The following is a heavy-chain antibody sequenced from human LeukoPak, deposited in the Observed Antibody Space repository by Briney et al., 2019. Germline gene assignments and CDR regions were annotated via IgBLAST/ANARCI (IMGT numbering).Heavy chain of an antibody. CDR2: INTNTGNP. D-gene: IGHD3-22*01. J-gene: IGHJ1*01. CDR1: GYTFTSYA. V-gene: IGHV7-4-1*02. Sequence: ASVKVSCKASGYTFTSYAMNWVRQAPGQGLEWMGWINTNTGNPTYAHGFTGRFVFSLDTSVSTAYLQISSLKAEDTAVYYCAREYYDSSGYYGEYFQHWGQGTLVTVSS. CDR3: AREYYDSSGYYGEYFQH.